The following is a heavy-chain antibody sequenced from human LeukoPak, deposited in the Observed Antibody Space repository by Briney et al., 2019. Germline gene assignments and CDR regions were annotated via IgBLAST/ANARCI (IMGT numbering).Heavy chain of an antibody. CDR3: ARVPTYYDFWSGYYPDWYFDL. V-gene: IGHV1-2*06. CDR2: INPNSGGT. D-gene: IGHD3-3*01. Sequence: RQAPGXXLEWMGRINPNSGGTNYAQKFQGRVTMTRDTSISTAYMELSRLRSDDTAVYYCARVPTYYDFWSGYYPDWYFDLWSRGTLVTVSS. J-gene: IGHJ2*01.